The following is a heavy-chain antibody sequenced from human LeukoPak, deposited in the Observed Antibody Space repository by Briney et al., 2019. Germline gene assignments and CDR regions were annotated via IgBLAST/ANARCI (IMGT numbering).Heavy chain of an antibody. V-gene: IGHV4-59*01. CDR2: IYYSGST. Sequence: PSETLSLTCTVSGGSISSYCWSWIRQPPGKGLEWIGYIYYSGSTNYNPSLKSRVTISVDTSKNQFSLKLSSVTAADTAVYYCARIRYFDWLSYFDYWGQGTLVTVSS. CDR3: ARIRYFDWLSYFDY. CDR1: GGSISSYC. D-gene: IGHD3-9*01. J-gene: IGHJ4*02.